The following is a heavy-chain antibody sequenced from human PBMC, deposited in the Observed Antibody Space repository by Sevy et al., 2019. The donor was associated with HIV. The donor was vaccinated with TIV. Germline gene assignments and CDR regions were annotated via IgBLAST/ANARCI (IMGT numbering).Heavy chain of an antibody. Sequence: GGSLRLSCVASGFAFSDYGMHWVRQAPGKGLEWVAVIWYDGNNQHYADSVRGRFTISRDNSKNRVYLQLSSLRAEDTAVYYCARDPRIFGDYLLTYFDYWGQGVLVTVSS. D-gene: IGHD4-17*01. CDR3: ARDPRIFGDYLLTYFDY. CDR1: GFAFSDYG. V-gene: IGHV3-33*01. J-gene: IGHJ4*02. CDR2: IWYDGNNQ.